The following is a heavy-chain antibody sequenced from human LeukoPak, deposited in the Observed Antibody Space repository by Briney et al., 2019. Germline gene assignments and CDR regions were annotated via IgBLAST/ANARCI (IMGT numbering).Heavy chain of an antibody. J-gene: IGHJ3*02. V-gene: IGHV3-30*04. CDR1: GFTFSRYA. CDR3: ARDPAFDCSSTSCYSDACDI. Sequence: GRSLRLSCAASGFTFSRYAMHWVRQAPGKGLEWVAVISYDGSNKYYADSVKGRFTISRDNSKNTLYLQMNSLRAEDTAVYYCARDPAFDCSSTSCYSDACDIWGQGTMVTVSS. D-gene: IGHD2-2*01. CDR2: ISYDGSNK.